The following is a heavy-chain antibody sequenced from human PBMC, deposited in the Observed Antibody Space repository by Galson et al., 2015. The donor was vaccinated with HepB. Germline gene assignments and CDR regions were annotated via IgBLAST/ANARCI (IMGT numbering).Heavy chain of an antibody. CDR2: TYYTGSA. CDR1: GGSVSNYNYY. Sequence: ETLSLTCTVSGGSVSNYNYYWAWIRQPPGKGLEWIGSTYYTGSAYYNPSLKSRVTVSVNTSKNHFSLGLTSVTAADTAIYYCARNGDSGDFVSWFDPWGQGTLVTVSS. J-gene: IGHJ5*02. D-gene: IGHD4-17*01. CDR3: ARNGDSGDFVSWFDP. V-gene: IGHV4-39*02.